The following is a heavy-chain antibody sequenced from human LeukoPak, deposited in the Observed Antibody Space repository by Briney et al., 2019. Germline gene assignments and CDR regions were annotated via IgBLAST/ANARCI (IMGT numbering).Heavy chain of an antibody. CDR2: IKQDGSEK. D-gene: IGHD3-9*01. Sequence: PGGSLRLSCAASGFTFSSYWMSWVHQAPGKGLEWVANIKQDGSEKYYVDSVKGRFTISRDNAKNSLYLQMNSLRAEDTAVYYCARLNYDILTGYPYYFDYWGQGALVTVSS. CDR3: ARLNYDILTGYPYYFDY. CDR1: GFTFSSYW. V-gene: IGHV3-7*01. J-gene: IGHJ4*02.